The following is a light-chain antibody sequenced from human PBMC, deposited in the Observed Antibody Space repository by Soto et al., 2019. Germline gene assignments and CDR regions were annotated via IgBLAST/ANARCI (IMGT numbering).Light chain of an antibody. V-gene: IGKV3-15*01. CDR3: QQYYSTPWT. Sequence: EVVMTQSPATLSVSPGERATLSCRASRGIGSTLAWYQQKPGQTPRLLIYDTSTRATGVPARFIGSASGTEFTLTITSLQSEDFAVYYCQQYYSTPWTFGQGTKVEIK. CDR2: DTS. J-gene: IGKJ1*01. CDR1: RGIGST.